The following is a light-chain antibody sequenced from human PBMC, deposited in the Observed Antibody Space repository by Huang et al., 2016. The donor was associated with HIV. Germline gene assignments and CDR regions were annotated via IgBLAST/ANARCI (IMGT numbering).Light chain of an antibody. CDR1: QDISNS. J-gene: IGKJ5*01. CDR3: QQLHDYPVT. V-gene: IGKV1-9*01. CDR2: AAS. Sequence: IQLTQSPSSLSASVGDRVIITCRASQDISNSLAWYQQKPGKAPKSLIFAASTLQSGVSSRFSGRASGTYFTLTINGLQPEDFATYYCQQLHDYPVTFGQGTRLDI.